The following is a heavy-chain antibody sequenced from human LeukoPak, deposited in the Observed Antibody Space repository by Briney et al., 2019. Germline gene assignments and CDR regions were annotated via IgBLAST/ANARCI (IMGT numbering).Heavy chain of an antibody. D-gene: IGHD1-26*01. Sequence: GGSLRLSCAASGFIVSGDFMSWVRQAPGKGLEWVSVIYSDGSTYYADSVKGRFTISRDNSKNTLGLQMTGLRAEDTAVYYCARERGRGRDSPWFDYWGQGTLVTVSS. CDR2: IYSDGST. CDR1: GFIVSGDF. CDR3: ARERGRGRDSPWFDY. J-gene: IGHJ4*02. V-gene: IGHV3-53*01.